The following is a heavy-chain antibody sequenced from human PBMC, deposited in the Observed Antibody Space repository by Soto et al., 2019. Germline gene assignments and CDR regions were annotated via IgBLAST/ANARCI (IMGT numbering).Heavy chain of an antibody. V-gene: IGHV1-2*02. J-gene: IGHJ4*02. Sequence: QLQLVQSGAEVTKPGASVKVSCKISGPTFIAYYIHWVRQAPGQGLEWMGWIDPKSGGTTSEQKFLGRVTMTRDTSINTAYMELNRLTSDDTAVYYCARVSVDVPEWGQGTLMSVSS. CDR3: ARVSVDVPE. CDR2: IDPKSGGT. CDR1: GPTFIAYY. D-gene: IGHD5-12*01.